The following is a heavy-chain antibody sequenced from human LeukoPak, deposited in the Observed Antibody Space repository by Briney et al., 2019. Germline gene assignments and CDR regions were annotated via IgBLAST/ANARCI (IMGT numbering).Heavy chain of an antibody. CDR2: ISYDGSNK. J-gene: IGHJ3*02. CDR1: GFTFSSYG. CDR3: AKPGHSDSMHDAFDI. D-gene: IGHD3-3*01. Sequence: PGGSRRLSCAASGFTFSSYGMHWVRQAPGKGLEWVAVISYDGSNKYYADSVKGRFTISRDNSKNTLYLQMNSLRAEDTAVYYCAKPGHSDSMHDAFDIWGQGTMVTVSS. V-gene: IGHV3-30*18.